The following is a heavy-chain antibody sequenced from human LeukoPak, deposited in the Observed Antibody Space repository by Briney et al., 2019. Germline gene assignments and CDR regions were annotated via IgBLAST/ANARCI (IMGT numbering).Heavy chain of an antibody. CDR1: GYSFPSYW. V-gene: IGHV5-10-1*01. CDR3: VRQPPGVYDTTPNWFDP. D-gene: IGHD3-22*01. Sequence: PGESLKISCKVSGYSFPSYWITWVRQVPGKGLEWMGRIAPSDSYTNYNPSFEGHVTMSVEKSITTVYLQWSSLKASDTAMYYCVRQPPGVYDTTPNWFDPWGQGTLVTVSS. J-gene: IGHJ5*02. CDR2: IAPSDSYT.